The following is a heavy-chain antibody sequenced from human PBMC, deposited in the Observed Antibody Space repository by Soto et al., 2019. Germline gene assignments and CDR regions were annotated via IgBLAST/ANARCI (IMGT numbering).Heavy chain of an antibody. D-gene: IGHD2-8*02. J-gene: IGHJ4*02. CDR1: GGSISSGDYS. CDR3: ARDKITGLFDY. Sequence: PSETLSLTCAVSGGSISSGDYSWNWIRQPPGKGLEWIGYINYGGSTYYNPSLKSRVTMSVDRSKNQFSLKLTSVTAADTAVYYCARDKITGLFDYWGQGTLVTVSS. V-gene: IGHV4-30-2*01. CDR2: INYGGST.